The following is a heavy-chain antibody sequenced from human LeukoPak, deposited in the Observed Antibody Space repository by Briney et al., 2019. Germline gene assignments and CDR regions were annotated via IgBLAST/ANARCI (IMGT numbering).Heavy chain of an antibody. CDR3: ATSNYSGAWYCFDS. V-gene: IGHV4-59*08. CDR1: GGSISSYY. CDR2: IYYGEGT. Sequence: SETLSLTCTVSGGSISSYYCVWIPQPPGKGLEWIGYIYYGEGTNSNPSLKSRVTVSLDKSNNQLSLKLTSVTAADTAVYYCATSNYSGAWYCFDSWGQGNLVTVSS. D-gene: IGHD2-8*02. J-gene: IGHJ4*02.